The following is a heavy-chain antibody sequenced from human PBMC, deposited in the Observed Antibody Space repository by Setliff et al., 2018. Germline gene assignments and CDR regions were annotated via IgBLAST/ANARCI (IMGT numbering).Heavy chain of an antibody. V-gene: IGHV3-7*01. CDR2: IKQDGSEK. CDR1: VFTFSTYW. J-gene: IGHJ4*02. Sequence: GGSLRLSCAASVFTFSTYWMSWVRQAPGKGLEWVANIKQDGSEKYYVDSVKGRFSSSRNNAKNSLYLQINSLRAEDTAVYYCARDPHFDSWGQGTLVTVSS. CDR3: ARDPHFDS.